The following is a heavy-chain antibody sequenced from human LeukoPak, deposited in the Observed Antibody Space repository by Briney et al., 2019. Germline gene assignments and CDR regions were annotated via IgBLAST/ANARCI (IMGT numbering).Heavy chain of an antibody. J-gene: IGHJ3*02. CDR2: INPNSGGT. CDR1: GYTFAGYY. V-gene: IGHV1-2*06. Sequence: ASVKVSCKASGYTFAGYYMHWVRQAPGQGLEWMGRINPNSGGTNYAQKFQGRVTMTRDTSISTAYMELNRLRSDDTAVYYCARGRGSPYEEDAFDIWGQGTMVTVSS. D-gene: IGHD1-26*01. CDR3: ARGRGSPYEEDAFDI.